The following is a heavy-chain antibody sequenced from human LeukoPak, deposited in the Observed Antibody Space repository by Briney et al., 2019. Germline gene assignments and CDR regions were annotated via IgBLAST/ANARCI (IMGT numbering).Heavy chain of an antibody. J-gene: IGHJ2*01. CDR3: ARDGAPYYSDSSGYDFPYFDL. CDR1: GYTFTSYD. Sequence: ASVKVSCKASGYTFTSYDINWVRQATGQGLEWLGWMNPSSGNTGYAQKFQGRVTMTRDTSISTAYMELSSLRSDDTAVYYCARDGAPYYSDSSGYDFPYFDLWGRGTLVTVSS. V-gene: IGHV1-8*01. CDR2: MNPSSGNT. D-gene: IGHD3-22*01.